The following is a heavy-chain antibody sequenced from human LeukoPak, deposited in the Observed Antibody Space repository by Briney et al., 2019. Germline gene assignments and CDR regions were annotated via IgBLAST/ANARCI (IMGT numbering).Heavy chain of an antibody. Sequence: SETLSLTCTVSGGSINSYYWTWIRRPPGKGLELIGHVYYSGSTYYSPSLKSRVTISVDTSKNQFSLKLSSVTAADTAVYYCARVTVSGSYYYPFPYWGQGTLVTVSS. CDR1: GGSINSYY. V-gene: IGHV4-59*01. J-gene: IGHJ4*02. CDR2: VYYSGST. D-gene: IGHD3-10*01. CDR3: ARVTVSGSYYYPFPY.